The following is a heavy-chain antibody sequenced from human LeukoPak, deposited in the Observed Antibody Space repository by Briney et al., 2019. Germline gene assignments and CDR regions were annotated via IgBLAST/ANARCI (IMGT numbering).Heavy chain of an antibody. CDR1: GFTFISYW. Sequence: GGSLRLSCAASGFTFISYWMSWVRQAPGKGLEWVANLKQDGGEKYYVDSVKGRFTISRDNAKNSLYLQMNSLRAEDTAVYYCAREKFLEWYAVAGTFGYFDYWGQGTLVTVSS. J-gene: IGHJ4*02. D-gene: IGHD6-19*01. CDR2: LKQDGGEK. V-gene: IGHV3-7*01. CDR3: AREKFLEWYAVAGTFGYFDY.